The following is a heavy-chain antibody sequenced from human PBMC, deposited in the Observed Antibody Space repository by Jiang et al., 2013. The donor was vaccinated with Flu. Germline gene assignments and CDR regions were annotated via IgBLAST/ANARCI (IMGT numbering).Heavy chain of an antibody. CDR2: TSSDGRNK. CDR1: GFSFSTYP. D-gene: IGHD5-24*01. J-gene: IGHJ3*01. V-gene: IGHV3-30-3*01. CDR3: AREREDYKEMEDAFDV. Sequence: LVESGGGVVQPGKSLRLSCAGSGFSFSTYPMSWVRQAPGKGLEWVAATSSDGRNKDYADSVRGRFTLSKDNSQNTLYLQMNSLRVEDTAVYYCAREREDYKEMEDAFDVWGQGTMVTVSS.